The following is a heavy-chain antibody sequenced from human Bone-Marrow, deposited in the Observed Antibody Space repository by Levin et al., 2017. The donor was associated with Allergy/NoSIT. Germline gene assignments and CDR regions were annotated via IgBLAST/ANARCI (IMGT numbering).Heavy chain of an antibody. CDR3: ARDEIGYKFPHQYYYGLDV. D-gene: IGHD5-24*01. V-gene: IGHV4-61*01. CDR1: GGSVGSGSYY. Sequence: SETLSLTCTVSGGSVGSGSYYWNWIRQFPGKELQWIGYINYSGSTIYNPSLISRVNISFDTSKSQFFLRLSSVTAADTAVYYCARDEIGYKFPHQYYYGLDVWGQGTTVTVSS. J-gene: IGHJ6*02. CDR2: INYSGST.